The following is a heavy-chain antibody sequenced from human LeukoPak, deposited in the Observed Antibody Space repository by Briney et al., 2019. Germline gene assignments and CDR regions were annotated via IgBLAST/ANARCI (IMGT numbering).Heavy chain of an antibody. D-gene: IGHD3-16*01. Sequence: GGSLRLSCAASGFTFSTYAMHWVRQAPGKGLEWVAVIPYDGSNKYYADSVKGRFTISRDNSKNTLYLQMNSLRAEDTAVYYCAKAPGGIVGYWGQGTLVTVSS. CDR2: IPYDGSNK. CDR3: AKAPGGIVGY. J-gene: IGHJ4*02. CDR1: GFTFSTYA. V-gene: IGHV3-30*04.